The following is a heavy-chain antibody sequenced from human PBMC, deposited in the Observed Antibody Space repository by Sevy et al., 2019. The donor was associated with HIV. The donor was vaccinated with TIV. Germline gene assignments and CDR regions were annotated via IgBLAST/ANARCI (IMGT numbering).Heavy chain of an antibody. CDR1: GFTFSVYT. D-gene: IGHD2-8*01. CDR3: VREGCTQPQDY. Sequence: GGSLRLSCTASGFTFSVYTMTWVRQAPGKGLEWVSTICFVGGTIHDADSVMGRFTISRDNSKNTLYLQMNSLRGDDTAVYYCVREGCTQPQDYWGQRTLVTVSS. J-gene: IGHJ4*02. V-gene: IGHV3-23*01. CDR2: ICFVGGTI.